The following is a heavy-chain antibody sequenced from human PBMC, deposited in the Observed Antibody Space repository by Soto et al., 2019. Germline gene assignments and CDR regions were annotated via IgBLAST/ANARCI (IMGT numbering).Heavy chain of an antibody. CDR1: GFTFSSYA. J-gene: IGHJ4*02. D-gene: IGHD6-19*01. Sequence: QVQLVESGGGVVQPGRSLRLSCAASGFTFSSYAMHWVRKAPGKGLEWVAVISYDGSNKYYADSVKGRFTISRDNSKNTLYLQMNSLRAEDTAVYYCASDPNSSGSYWGQGTLVTVSS. CDR2: ISYDGSNK. V-gene: IGHV3-30-3*01. CDR3: ASDPNSSGSY.